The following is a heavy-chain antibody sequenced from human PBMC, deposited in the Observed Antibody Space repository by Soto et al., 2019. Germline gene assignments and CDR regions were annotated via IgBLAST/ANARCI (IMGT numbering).Heavy chain of an antibody. D-gene: IGHD3-9*01. Sequence: GASVKVSCKASGYTFTSYYMHWVRQAPGQGVEWMGISNPSGGSTSYAEKFQGRVTMTRDTSTSTVYMELSSLRSEDTAVYYCARDSWAYTGPSRYFDWLLATNDYYYGMDVWGQGTTVTVSS. CDR3: ARDSWAYTGPSRYFDWLLATNDYYYGMDV. CDR2: SNPSGGST. CDR1: GYTFTSYY. V-gene: IGHV1-46*01. J-gene: IGHJ6*02.